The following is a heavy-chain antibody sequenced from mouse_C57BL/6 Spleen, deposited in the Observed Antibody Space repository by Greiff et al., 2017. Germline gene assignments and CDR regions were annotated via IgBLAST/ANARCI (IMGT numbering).Heavy chain of an antibody. D-gene: IGHD2-1*01. CDR3: TIPYGNYKDYAMDY. CDR2: IDPETGGT. V-gene: IGHV1-15*01. Sequence: QVQLQQSGAELVRPGASVTLSCKASGYTFTDYEMHWVKQTPVHGLEWIGAIDPETGGTAYNQKFKGTAILTADKSSSTAYMELRSLTSEDSAVYYCTIPYGNYKDYAMDYWGQGTSVTVSS. CDR1: GYTFTDYE. J-gene: IGHJ4*01.